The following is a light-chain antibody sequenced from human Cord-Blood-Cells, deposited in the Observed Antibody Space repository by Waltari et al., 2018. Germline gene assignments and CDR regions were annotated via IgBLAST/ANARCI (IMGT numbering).Light chain of an antibody. V-gene: IGKV3-20*01. Sequence: EIVLTQSPGTLSLSPGERATLSCRASQSVSSSYLAWYQQKPGQAPRLLIYGASSRATGIPDMFSGSGSGTDFTLTISRLEPEDVAVYYCQQYGSSLYTFGQGTKLEIK. CDR1: QSVSSSY. CDR3: QQYGSSLYT. CDR2: GAS. J-gene: IGKJ2*01.